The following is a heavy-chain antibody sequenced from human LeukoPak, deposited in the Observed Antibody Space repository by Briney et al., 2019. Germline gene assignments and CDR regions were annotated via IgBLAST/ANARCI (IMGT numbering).Heavy chain of an antibody. V-gene: IGHV1-8*01. J-gene: IGHJ4*02. CDR3: ARGMIRSLHSWYNY. CDR1: GYTSTSYD. Sequence: ASVKVSCKASGYTSTSYDINWVRQATGQGLEWMGWMNPNSGNTGYAQKFQGRVTMTRNTSISTAYMELSSLRSEDTAVYYCARGMIRSLHSWYNYWGQGTLVTVSS. D-gene: IGHD6-13*01. CDR2: MNPNSGNT.